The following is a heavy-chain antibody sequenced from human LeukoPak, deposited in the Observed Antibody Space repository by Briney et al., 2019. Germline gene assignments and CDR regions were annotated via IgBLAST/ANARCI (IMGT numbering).Heavy chain of an antibody. D-gene: IGHD6-13*01. CDR3: ARVHGSSWPSFDY. V-gene: IGHV4-59*12. CDR2: IYYSGST. Sequence: PSETLSLTCTVSGGSISSYYWSWIRQPPGKGLEWIGYIYYSGSTNYNPSLKSRVTMSVDTSKNQFSLKLSSVTAADTAVYYCARVHGSSWPSFDYWGQGTLVTVSS. J-gene: IGHJ4*02. CDR1: GGSISSYY.